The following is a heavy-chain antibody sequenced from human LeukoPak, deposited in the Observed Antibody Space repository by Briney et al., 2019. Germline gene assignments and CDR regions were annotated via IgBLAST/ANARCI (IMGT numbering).Heavy chain of an antibody. CDR2: IYHSGST. Sequence: SETLSLTCAVSGGSISSSNWWSWVRQPPGKGLEWIGEIYHSGSTNYNPSLKSRVIISVDTSKNQFSLKLSSVTAADTAVYYCARSPVIPTHTLAYNDYWGQGTLVTVSS. CDR3: ARSPVIPTHTLAYNDY. J-gene: IGHJ4*02. V-gene: IGHV4-4*02. D-gene: IGHD2/OR15-2a*01. CDR1: GGSISSSNW.